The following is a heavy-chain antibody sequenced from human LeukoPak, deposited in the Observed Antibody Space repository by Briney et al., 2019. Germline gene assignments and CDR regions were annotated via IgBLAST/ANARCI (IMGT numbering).Heavy chain of an antibody. V-gene: IGHV3-21*01. D-gene: IGHD2-2*01. CDR1: GFTFSSYS. CDR2: ISSSSSYI. Sequence: GGSLRLSCAASGFTFSSYSMNWVRQAPGKGLEWVSSISSSSSYIYYADSVKGRFTISRDNAKNSLYLQMNSLRAEDTAVYYCAIDSDQYDAFDIWGQGTTVTVSS. CDR3: AIDSDQYDAFDI. J-gene: IGHJ3*02.